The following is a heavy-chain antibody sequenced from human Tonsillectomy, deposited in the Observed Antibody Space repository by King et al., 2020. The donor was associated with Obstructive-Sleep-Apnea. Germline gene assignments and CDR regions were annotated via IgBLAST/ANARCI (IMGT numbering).Heavy chain of an antibody. J-gene: IGHJ6*02. D-gene: IGHD2-15*01. Sequence: QLVQSGAEVKKPGSSVKVSCKASGGTFSSYAISWVRQAPGQGLEWMGGIIPILGIANYAQKFQGRVTITADKSTSTAYMELSSLRSEDTAVYYCAREGCSGGSCYHYYYYGMDVWGQGTTVTVSS. CDR1: GGTFSSYA. CDR2: IIPILGIA. CDR3: AREGCSGGSCYHYYYYGMDV. V-gene: IGHV1-69*04.